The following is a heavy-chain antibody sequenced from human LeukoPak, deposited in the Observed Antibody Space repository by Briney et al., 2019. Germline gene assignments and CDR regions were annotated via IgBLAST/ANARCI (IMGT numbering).Heavy chain of an antibody. D-gene: IGHD6-19*01. CDR3: ASGIAVAAWVAFDY. V-gene: IGHV3-23*01. J-gene: IGHJ4*02. CDR1: GFTFSSYA. Sequence: GGSLRLSCAASGFTFSSYAMSWVRQAPGKGLEWVSANSGSGGSTYYADSVKGRFTISRDNSKNTLYLQMNSLRAEDTAVYYCASGIAVAAWVAFDYWGQGTLVTVSS. CDR2: NSGSGGST.